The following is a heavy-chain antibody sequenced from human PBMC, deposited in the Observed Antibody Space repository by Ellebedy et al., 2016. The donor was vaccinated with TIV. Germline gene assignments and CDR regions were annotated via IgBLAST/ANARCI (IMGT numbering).Heavy chain of an antibody. CDR1: GFTFSNYW. Sequence: GGSLRLSCAVSGFTFSNYWMHWVRQAPGKGLVWVSGINRDGSSKSYADSMKGRITISRDNAKNSLYLQMNSLRAEDTAVYYCARDLARPGYWGQGTLVTVSS. CDR3: ARDLARPGY. CDR2: INRDGSSK. V-gene: IGHV3-74*01. J-gene: IGHJ4*02. D-gene: IGHD6-6*01.